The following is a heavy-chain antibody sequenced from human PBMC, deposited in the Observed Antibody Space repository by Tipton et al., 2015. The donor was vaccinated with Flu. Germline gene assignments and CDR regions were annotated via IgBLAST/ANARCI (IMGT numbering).Heavy chain of an antibody. J-gene: IGHJ4*02. V-gene: IGHV4-61*02. D-gene: IGHD1-26*01. Sequence: TLSLTCTVSGGSISSGSYYWSWIRQPAGKGLEWIGRIYTSGSTNYNPSLKSRVTISVDTSKNQFSLKLSSVAAADTAVYYCASSIVGATTPPLAFDYWGQGTLVTVSP. CDR2: IYTSGST. CDR3: ASSIVGATTPPLAFDY. CDR1: GGSISSGSYY.